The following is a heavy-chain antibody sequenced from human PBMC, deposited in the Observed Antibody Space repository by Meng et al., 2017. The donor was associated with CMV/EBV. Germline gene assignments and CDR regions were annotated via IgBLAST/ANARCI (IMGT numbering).Heavy chain of an antibody. CDR1: GGSVSSGSYY. Sequence: SETLSLTCTVSGGSVSSGSYYWSWIRQPPGKGLEWIGYIYYSGSTNYNPSLKSRVTISVDTSKNQFSLKLSSVTAADTAVYYCARDIAWELRPGLPYYYGMDVWGQGTTVTVSS. V-gene: IGHV4-61*01. J-gene: IGHJ6*02. CDR2: IYYSGST. CDR3: ARDIAWELRPGLPYYYGMDV. D-gene: IGHD1-26*01.